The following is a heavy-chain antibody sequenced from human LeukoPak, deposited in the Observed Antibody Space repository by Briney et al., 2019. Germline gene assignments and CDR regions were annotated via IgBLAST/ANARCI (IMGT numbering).Heavy chain of an antibody. D-gene: IGHD3-3*01. Sequence: SETLSLTCTVSGGSIGSYYWSWIRQPPGKGLEWIGYIYYSGSTNYNPSLKSRVTISVDTSKNQFSLKLSSVTAADTAVYYCARVVGSPYYDFWSGPYYFDYWGQGTLVTVSS. V-gene: IGHV4-59*01. CDR1: GGSIGSYY. J-gene: IGHJ4*02. CDR3: ARVVGSPYYDFWSGPYYFDY. CDR2: IYYSGST.